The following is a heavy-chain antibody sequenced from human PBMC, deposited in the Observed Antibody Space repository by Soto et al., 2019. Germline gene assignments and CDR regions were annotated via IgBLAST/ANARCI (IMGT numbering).Heavy chain of an antibody. D-gene: IGHD6-13*01. V-gene: IGHV3-64*01. J-gene: IGHJ4*02. CDR2: ISSNGGST. CDR3: ARSGPVVDYSSSWSCFDY. Sequence: GGSLRLSCAASGFTFSSYAMHWVRPAPGKGLEYVSAISSNGGSTYYANSVKGRFTISRDNSKNTLYLQMGSLRAEDMAVYYCARSGPVVDYSSSWSCFDYWGQGTLVTVSS. CDR1: GFTFSSYA.